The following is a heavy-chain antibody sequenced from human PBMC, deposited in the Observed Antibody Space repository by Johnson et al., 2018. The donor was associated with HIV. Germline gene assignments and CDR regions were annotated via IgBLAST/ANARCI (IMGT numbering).Heavy chain of an antibody. CDR1: GFTFSSYG. D-gene: IGHD5-12*01. J-gene: IGHJ3*02. CDR3: ARSNIVAGFWWTFDI. CDR2: IWYDGSNK. V-gene: IGHV3-33*01. Sequence: QVQLVESGGGVVQPGRSLGLSCAASGFTFSSYGMHWVRQAPGKGLDWVAVIWYDGSNKYYADSVKGRFSISRDNSKNTLYLQMTSLSAEDTALYYCARSNIVAGFWWTFDIWGQGTMVTVSS.